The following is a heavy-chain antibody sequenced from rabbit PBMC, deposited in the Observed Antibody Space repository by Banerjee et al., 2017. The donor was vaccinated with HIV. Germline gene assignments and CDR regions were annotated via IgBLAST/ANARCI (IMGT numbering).Heavy chain of an antibody. Sequence: QSLEESGGDLVKPGASLTLTCTASGFSFSSSYWICWVRQAPGKGLEWIACIAASSSGSTYYASWAEGRFAISSDNAQDAVDLQMNSLTAADTATYFCASDYSDGYAGDAYATGGCCFSVWGPGTRVTVS. V-gene: IGHV1S40*01. CDR2: IAASSSGST. J-gene: IGHJ4*01. CDR3: ASDYSDGYAGDAYATGGCCFSV. D-gene: IGHD6-1*01. CDR1: GFSFSSSYW.